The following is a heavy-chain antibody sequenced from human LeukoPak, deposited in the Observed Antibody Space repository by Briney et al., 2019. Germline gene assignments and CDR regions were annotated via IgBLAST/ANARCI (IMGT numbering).Heavy chain of an antibody. CDR3: AFDFGGYSDT. CDR2: TNPDGSRV. D-gene: IGHD3-10*01. CDR1: GATLSTFW. Sequence: GGSLRLSCAASGATLSTFWMHWVRQVPGKGPAWVSRTNPDGSRVDYADSVKGRFTISRDNAGGTLYLQMNSLRVEDTAMYYCAFDFGGYSDTWGQGTLVTVSS. J-gene: IGHJ5*02. V-gene: IGHV3-74*01.